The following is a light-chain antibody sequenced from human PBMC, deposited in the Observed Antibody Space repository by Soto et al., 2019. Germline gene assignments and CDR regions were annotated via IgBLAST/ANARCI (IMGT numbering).Light chain of an antibody. CDR3: QQYNSYPMYT. Sequence: IQMNQSTSTLSASVGDRVTITCRASQSVSSWLAWYQQKPGKAPKLLIYDASSLESGVPSRFSGSGSCTESPLTISSRQPDDFANYYCQQYNSYPMYTFGQGTKLQI. CDR1: QSVSSW. V-gene: IGKV1-5*01. J-gene: IGKJ2*01. CDR2: DAS.